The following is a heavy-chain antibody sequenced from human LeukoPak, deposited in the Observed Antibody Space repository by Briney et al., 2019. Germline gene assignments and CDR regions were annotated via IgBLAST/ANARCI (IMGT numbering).Heavy chain of an antibody. Sequence: SETLSLTCTVSGYSISSGYYWGWIRQPPGKGLEWIGSIYHSGSTYYNPSLKSRVTISVDTSKNQFSLKLGSVTAADTAVYYCAIQLWFGAFDIWGQGTMATVSS. CDR3: AIQLWFGAFDI. D-gene: IGHD5-18*01. CDR1: GYSISSGYY. V-gene: IGHV4-38-2*02. CDR2: IYHSGST. J-gene: IGHJ3*02.